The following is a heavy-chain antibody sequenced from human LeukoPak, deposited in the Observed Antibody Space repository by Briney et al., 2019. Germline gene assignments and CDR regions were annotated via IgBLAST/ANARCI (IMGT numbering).Heavy chain of an antibody. Sequence: GGSLRLSCAASGLSVSRNYMIWVRQAPGQGLEWVSVIYSDGTTYYADSVKGRFTVSRDNSKNTVYLQMNSLTAEDTAVYYCARETYSAFDIWGQGTMVTVSS. CDR1: GLSVSRNY. J-gene: IGHJ3*02. D-gene: IGHD1-26*01. V-gene: IGHV3-53*01. CDR3: ARETYSAFDI. CDR2: IYSDGTT.